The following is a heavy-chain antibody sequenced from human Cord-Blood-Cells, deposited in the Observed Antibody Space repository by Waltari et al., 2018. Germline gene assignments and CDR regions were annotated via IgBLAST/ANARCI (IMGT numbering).Heavy chain of an antibody. CDR2: SDTSGST. J-gene: IGHJ2*01. Sequence: QVQLQESGPGLVKPSETLSLTCTVSGGSISSYYWSWIRQPAGKGLEWIGRSDTSGSTNYNPSLKSRVTMSVDTSKNQFSLKLSSVTAADTAVYYCARDLHADYLTTVTTLGYFDLWGRGTLVTVSS. D-gene: IGHD4-4*01. CDR3: ARDLHADYLTTVTTLGYFDL. CDR1: GGSISSYY. V-gene: IGHV4-4*07.